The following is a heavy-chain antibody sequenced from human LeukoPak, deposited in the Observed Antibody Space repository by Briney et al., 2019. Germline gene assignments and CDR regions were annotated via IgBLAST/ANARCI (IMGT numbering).Heavy chain of an antibody. D-gene: IGHD2-21*02. V-gene: IGHV1-46*01. CDR1: GYTFTTYY. CDR3: AALYCGGDCSQVMQEGDYGMGV. CDR2: INPSGGDT. J-gene: IGHJ6*02. Sequence: GASVKVSCKASGYTFTTYYIHWVRQAPGRGLEWMGIINPSGGDTSYAQKYQGRVTVTRDTSTSAVYMELSSLRSEDTAVYYCAALYCGGDCSQVMQEGDYGMGVWGQGTTVTVSS.